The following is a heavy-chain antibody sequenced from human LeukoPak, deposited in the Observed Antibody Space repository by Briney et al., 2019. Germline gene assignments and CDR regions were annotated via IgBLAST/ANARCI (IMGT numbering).Heavy chain of an antibody. CDR3: ARETYNDFSRWFDP. CDR2: IYYSGST. D-gene: IGHD3-3*01. V-gene: IGHV4-59*12. Sequence: SETLSLTCTVPGGSISNYYWSWIRQPPGKGLEWIGYIYYSGSTYYNPSLKSRVTISVDTSKNRFSLKLSSVTAADTAVYYCARETYNDFSRWFDPWGQGTLVTVSS. CDR1: GGSISNYY. J-gene: IGHJ5*02.